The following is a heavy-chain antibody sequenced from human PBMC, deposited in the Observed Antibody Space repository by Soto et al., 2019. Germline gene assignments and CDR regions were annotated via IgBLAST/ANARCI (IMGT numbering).Heavy chain of an antibody. J-gene: IGHJ6*02. Sequence: EVQLVESGGGLVQPGGSLRLSCAASGLTVSSNYMSWVRQAPGKGLEWVSVIYSNGNTYYADSVKDRFTISRDNSMNTVYLQVNSVNAEVMAVYYCAREQPPALYFGMDVWGQGTTVTVSS. CDR1: GLTVSSNY. CDR2: IYSNGNT. D-gene: IGHD2-15*01. V-gene: IGHV3-66*01. CDR3: AREQPPALYFGMDV.